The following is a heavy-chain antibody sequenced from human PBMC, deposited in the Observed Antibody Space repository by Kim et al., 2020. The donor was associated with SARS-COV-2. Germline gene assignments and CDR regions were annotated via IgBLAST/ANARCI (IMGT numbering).Heavy chain of an antibody. CDR2: MNPNSGNT. CDR1: GYTFTSYD. CDR3: ARGEYSSSWYRNYYGMDV. D-gene: IGHD6-13*01. V-gene: IGHV1-8*01. Sequence: ASVKVSCKASGYTFTSYDINWVRQATGQGLEWMGWMNPNSGNTGYAQKFQGRVTMTRNTSISTAYMELSSLRSEDTAVYYCARGEYSSSWYRNYYGMDVWGQGTTVTVSS. J-gene: IGHJ6*02.